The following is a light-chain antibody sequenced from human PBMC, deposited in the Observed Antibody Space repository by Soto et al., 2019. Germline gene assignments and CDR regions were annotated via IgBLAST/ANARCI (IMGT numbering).Light chain of an antibody. CDR1: QXXXSX. CDR2: GAS. J-gene: IGKJ3*01. Sequence: IVXXQSPXTLXXXPXERATLSCRASQXXXSXGAWYQQKPGQAPRLLIYGASTRATGIPARFSGSGSGTEFTLTISSLQSEDFAVYYCQQYNNWPRAFGPGTKVDXK. CDR3: QQYNNWPRA. V-gene: IGKV3-15*01.